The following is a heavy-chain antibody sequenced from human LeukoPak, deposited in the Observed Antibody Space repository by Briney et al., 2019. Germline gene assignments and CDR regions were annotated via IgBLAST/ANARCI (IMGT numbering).Heavy chain of an antibody. CDR2: IIPIFGTA. J-gene: IGHJ3*02. CDR3: ARDGREWERDAFDI. D-gene: IGHD1-26*01. Sequence: GASVKVSCKASGGTFSSYAISWVRQAPGQGLEWMGGIIPIFGTANYAQKFQGRVTITADESTSTAYMELSSLRSEDTAVYYCARDGREWERDAFDIWGQGTMVTVSS. CDR1: GGTFSSYA. V-gene: IGHV1-69*13.